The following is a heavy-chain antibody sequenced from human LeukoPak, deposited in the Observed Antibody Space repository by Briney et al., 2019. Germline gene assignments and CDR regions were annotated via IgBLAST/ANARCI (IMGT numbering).Heavy chain of an antibody. D-gene: IGHD2-15*01. CDR2: IYSGGST. CDR3: ARALGYCSGGSCYSDAFDI. V-gene: IGHV3-53*01. CDR1: GFTVSSNY. Sequence: PGGSLRLSCAASGFTVSSNYMSWVRQAPGKGLEWVSVIYSGGSTYYADSVKGRFTISRDNSKYTLYLQMNSLRAEDTAVYYCARALGYCSGGSCYSDAFDIWGQGTMVTVSS. J-gene: IGHJ3*02.